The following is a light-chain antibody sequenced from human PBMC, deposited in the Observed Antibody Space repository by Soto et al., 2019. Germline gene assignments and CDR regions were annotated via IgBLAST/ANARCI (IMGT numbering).Light chain of an antibody. CDR1: SGHSTYI. CDR2: LEGSGSY. CDR3: ETWDSDTRV. J-gene: IGLJ2*01. V-gene: IGLV4-60*03. Sequence: QPVLTQSSSASASLGSSVKLTCTLNSGHSTYIIAWHQHQPGKAPRYLMKLEGSGSYNKGSGVPDRFSGSSSGADRYLTISNLQSEDEAAYYCETWDSDTRVFGGGTKVTV.